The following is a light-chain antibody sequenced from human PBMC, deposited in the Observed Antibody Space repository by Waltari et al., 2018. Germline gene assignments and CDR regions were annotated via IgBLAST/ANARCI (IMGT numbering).Light chain of an antibody. V-gene: IGKV3-15*01. CDR2: DAS. CDR3: QQYNMWPLA. J-gene: IGKJ4*01. Sequence: EIVMTQSPATLSVSPGERATLSCRASQSVSINLAWFQRKPGQTPRLLIYDASNMATGIPARFSGSGSGTEFTLTISSLQSEDFAVYYCQQYNMWPLAFGGGTKVEIK. CDR1: QSVSIN.